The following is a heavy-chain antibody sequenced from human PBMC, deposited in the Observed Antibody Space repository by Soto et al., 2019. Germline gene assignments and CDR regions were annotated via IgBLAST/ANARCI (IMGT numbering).Heavy chain of an antibody. CDR1: GGTFDAFA. D-gene: IGHD3-3*01. J-gene: IGHJ5*02. CDR2: IIPIFGTT. CDR3: ESGVTIFGVVIQNWFDP. Sequence: SVKVSCKASGGTFDAFAFTWVRQAPGQGLEWMGGIIPIFGTTNYAQKFQGRVTITADESTTTAYMEKSSLRSEDTAVYKCESGVTIFGVVIQNWFDPWGQGTLVTVSS. V-gene: IGHV1-69*13.